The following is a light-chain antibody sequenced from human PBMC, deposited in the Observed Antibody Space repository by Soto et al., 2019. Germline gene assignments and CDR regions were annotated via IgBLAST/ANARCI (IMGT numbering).Light chain of an antibody. V-gene: IGKV1-12*01. CDR1: QDINNR. Sequence: DIQMTQSPSSVSASVGDRVTITCRASQDINNRLAWFQQRPGRAHKYLIQAASIWQSGFQSRFSGSGSGTDFTLTIKSLQPEDLATYYCIQVKSFPRTFGQGTKVDIK. CDR3: IQVKSFPRT. J-gene: IGKJ1*01. CDR2: AAS.